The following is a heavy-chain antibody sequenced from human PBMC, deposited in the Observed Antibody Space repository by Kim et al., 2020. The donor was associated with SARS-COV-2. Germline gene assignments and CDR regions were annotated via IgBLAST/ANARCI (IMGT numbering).Heavy chain of an antibody. CDR1: GFTVSSNY. J-gene: IGHJ2*01. D-gene: IGHD3-10*01. Sequence: GGSLRLSCAASGFTVSSNYMSWVRQAPGKGLEWVSVIYSGGSTYYADSVKGRFTISRHNSKNTLYLQMNSLRAEDTAVYYCARAQGYYGSGSLLELYWYFDLWGRGTLVTVSS. V-gene: IGHV3-53*04. CDR3: ARAQGYYGSGSLLELYWYFDL. CDR2: IYSGGST.